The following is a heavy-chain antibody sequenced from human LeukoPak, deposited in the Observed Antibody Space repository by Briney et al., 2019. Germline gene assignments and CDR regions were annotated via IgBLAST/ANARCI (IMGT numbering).Heavy chain of an antibody. Sequence: PGGSLRLSCAASGFTFSSYAMSWVRQAPGKGLEWVSAISGSGGSTYYADSVKGRFTISRDNSKNTLYLQMNSLRAEDTAVYYCAKDAELYSSSWYSYYYGMDVWGQGTTVTVSS. J-gene: IGHJ6*02. CDR2: ISGSGGST. CDR3: AKDAELYSSSWYSYYYGMDV. D-gene: IGHD6-13*01. V-gene: IGHV3-23*01. CDR1: GFTFSSYA.